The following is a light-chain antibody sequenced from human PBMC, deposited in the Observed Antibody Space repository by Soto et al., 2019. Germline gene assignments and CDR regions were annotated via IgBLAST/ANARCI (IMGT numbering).Light chain of an antibody. CDR3: QQYNNWPPKA. V-gene: IGKV3D-15*01. CDR1: QPVGSN. J-gene: IGKJ1*01. CDR2: AAS. Sequence: SVMTQSPATLSVSPGERATLSCWASQPVGSNVAWYQQKPGQAPRLLIYAASTRATGVSARFAGSGSGTEFALTISSLQSEDVAVYYCQQYNNWPPKAFGQGTKVEI.